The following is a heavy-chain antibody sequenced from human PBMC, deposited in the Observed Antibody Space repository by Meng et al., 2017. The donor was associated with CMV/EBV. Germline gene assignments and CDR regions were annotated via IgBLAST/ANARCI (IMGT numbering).Heavy chain of an antibody. CDR1: GYTFTSYA. V-gene: IGHV3-48*04. CDR2: ISSSSSTI. J-gene: IGHJ4*02. CDR3: ARGLAARPWDY. Sequence: SCKASGYTFTSYAMHWVRQAPGKGLEWVSYISSSSSTIYYADSVKGRFTISRDNAKNSLYLQMNSLRAEDTAVYYCARGLAARPWDYWGQGTLVTVSS. D-gene: IGHD6-6*01.